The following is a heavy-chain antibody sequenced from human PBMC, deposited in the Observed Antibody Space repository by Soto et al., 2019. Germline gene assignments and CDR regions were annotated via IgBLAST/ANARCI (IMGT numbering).Heavy chain of an antibody. CDR3: AKGAPYYDYIWGSYPPFDY. J-gene: IGHJ4*02. V-gene: IGHV3-23*01. D-gene: IGHD3-16*02. CDR2: ISGSGGST. CDR1: GFTFSSYA. Sequence: GGSLRLSCAASGFTFSSYAMSWVRQAPGKGLEWVSAISGSGGSTYYADSVKGRFTISRDNSKNTLYLQMNSLRAEDTAVYYCAKGAPYYDYIWGSYPPFDYWGQGTLVTVSS.